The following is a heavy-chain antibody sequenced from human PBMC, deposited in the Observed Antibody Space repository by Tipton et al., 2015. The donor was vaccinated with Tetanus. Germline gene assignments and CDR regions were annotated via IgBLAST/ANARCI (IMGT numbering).Heavy chain of an antibody. CDR1: GGSISSYY. J-gene: IGHJ4*02. CDR2: IYYSGST. Sequence: TLSLTCTVSGGSISSYYWSWIRHPPGKGLEWIGYIYYSGSTNYNPSLKSRVTISVDTSKNQFSLKLSSVTAADTAVYYCARAGYCSGGSCPPPTDFDYWGQGTLVTVSS. V-gene: IGHV4-59*01. D-gene: IGHD2-15*01. CDR3: ARAGYCSGGSCPPPTDFDY.